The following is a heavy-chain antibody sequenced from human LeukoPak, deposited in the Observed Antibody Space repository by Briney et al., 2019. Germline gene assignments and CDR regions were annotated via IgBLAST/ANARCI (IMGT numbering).Heavy chain of an antibody. CDR2: ISSSGSTI. CDR1: GFTFSDYY. Sequence: GGSLRLSCAASGFTFSDYYMSWIRQAPGKGLEWVSYISSSGSTIYYADSVKGRFTISRDNAKNSLYLQMNSLRAEDTAVYYCARKEWFTPRPEYYYYYYMDVWGKGTTVTVSS. J-gene: IGHJ6*03. D-gene: IGHD3-3*01. CDR3: ARKEWFTPRPEYYYYYYMDV. V-gene: IGHV3-11*04.